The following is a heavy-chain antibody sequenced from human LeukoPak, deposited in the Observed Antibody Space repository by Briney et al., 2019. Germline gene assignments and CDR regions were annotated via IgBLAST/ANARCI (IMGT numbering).Heavy chain of an antibody. D-gene: IGHD4-17*01. CDR2: ISGSGGST. Sequence: PGGSLRLSCAASGFTFSSYAMSWVRQAPGKGLEWVSAISGSGGSTYYADSVKGRFTISRDNSKNTLYLQMNSLRAEDTAVYYCAKDREAYGDYFPFDYWGQGTLVTVSS. V-gene: IGHV3-23*01. J-gene: IGHJ4*02. CDR3: AKDREAYGDYFPFDY. CDR1: GFTFSSYA.